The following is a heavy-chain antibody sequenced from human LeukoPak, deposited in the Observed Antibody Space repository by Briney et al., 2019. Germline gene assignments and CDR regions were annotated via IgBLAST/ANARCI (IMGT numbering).Heavy chain of an antibody. V-gene: IGHV4-30-2*01. CDR3: ASSKRGATVFDY. Sequence: SETLSLTCTVSGGSISSGGYYWSWIRQPPGKGLEWIGYIYHSGSTYYNPSLKSRVTISVDRSKNQFSLKLSSVTAADTAVYYCASSKRGATVFDYWGQGTLVTVSS. J-gene: IGHJ4*02. CDR1: GGSISSGGYY. D-gene: IGHD4-17*01. CDR2: IYHSGST.